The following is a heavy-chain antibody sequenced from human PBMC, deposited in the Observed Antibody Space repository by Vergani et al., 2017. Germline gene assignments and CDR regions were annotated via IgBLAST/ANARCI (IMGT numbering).Heavy chain of an antibody. CDR1: GFTFDDYA. J-gene: IGHJ4*02. D-gene: IGHD6-13*01. CDR2: ISWNSGSI. Sequence: EVQLLESGGGLVQPGGSLRLSCAASGFTFDDYAMHWVRQAPGKGLEWVSGISWNSGSIGYADSVKGRFTISRDNAKNSLYLQMNSLRAEDTALYYCAKDHDEAAAEYYFDYWGQGTLVTVSS. CDR3: AKDHDEAAAEYYFDY. V-gene: IGHV3-9*01.